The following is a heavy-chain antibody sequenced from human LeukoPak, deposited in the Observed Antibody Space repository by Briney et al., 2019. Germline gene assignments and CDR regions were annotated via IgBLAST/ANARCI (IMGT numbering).Heavy chain of an antibody. D-gene: IGHD3-3*01. CDR1: GFPFNIYA. Sequence: PGGSLRLSCAASGFPFNIYAMSWVRQAPGKGLEWVAGITGAGSGTYYADSVKGRFTISRDNSKNTLYLQMNSLRAEDTAVYYCAKDATIFGVVSINDYWGQGTLVTVSS. V-gene: IGHV3-23*01. CDR3: AKDATIFGVVSINDY. CDR2: ITGAGSGT. J-gene: IGHJ4*02.